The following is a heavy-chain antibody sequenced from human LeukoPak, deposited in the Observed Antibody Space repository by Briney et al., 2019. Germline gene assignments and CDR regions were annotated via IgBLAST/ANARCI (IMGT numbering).Heavy chain of an antibody. D-gene: IGHD6-13*01. J-gene: IGHJ4*02. CDR3: AKGTRTGYSSSWFDY. Sequence: PGGSLRLSCAASGFTFSSYSMNWVRQAPGKGLEWVSGISGSGDSTYYADSVKGRFTISRDNSKNTLYLQMNSLRAEDTAVYYCAKGTRTGYSSSWFDYWGQGTLVTVSS. CDR2: ISGSGDST. CDR1: GFTFSSYS. V-gene: IGHV3-23*01.